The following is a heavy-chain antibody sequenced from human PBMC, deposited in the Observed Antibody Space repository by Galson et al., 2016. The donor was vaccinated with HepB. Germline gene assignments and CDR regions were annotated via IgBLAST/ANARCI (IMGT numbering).Heavy chain of an antibody. CDR3: ARELATHSYYYYGMDV. CDR2: ISGASSPI. Sequence: SLRLSCAASGFTFSSFEMTWVRQAPGKGLEWISYISGASSPIYYADSVKGRFTISRDNAKNSLYLQMDTLRAEDTAVYFCARELATHSYYYYGMDVWVQGTMVTVSS. V-gene: IGHV3-48*03. D-gene: IGHD1-26*01. CDR1: GFTFSSFE. J-gene: IGHJ6*02.